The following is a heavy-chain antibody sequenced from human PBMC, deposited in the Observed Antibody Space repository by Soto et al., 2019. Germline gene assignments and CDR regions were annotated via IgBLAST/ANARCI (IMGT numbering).Heavy chain of an antibody. CDR1: GGTFSSYA. Sequence: GASVKVSCKASGGTFSSYAISWVRQAPGQGLEWMGGIIPIFGTANYAQKFQGRVTMTRDTSISTAYMELSRLTSDDTAVYYCASAAVTGTAGLDFWGQGTQVTVSS. CDR2: IIPIFGTA. J-gene: IGHJ4*02. CDR3: ASAAVTGTAGLDF. D-gene: IGHD6-19*01. V-gene: IGHV1-69*05.